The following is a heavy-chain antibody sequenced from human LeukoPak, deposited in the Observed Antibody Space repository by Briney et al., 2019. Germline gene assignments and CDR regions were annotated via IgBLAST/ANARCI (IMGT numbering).Heavy chain of an antibody. J-gene: IGHJ4*02. D-gene: IGHD5-24*01. CDR3: ATGGRDGYSNFDY. CDR2: ISGSGGST. Sequence: ETLSLTCAVYGGSFSGCYWSWVRPAPGKGLEWVSAISGSGGSTYYADSVKGRFTISRDNSKNTLYLQTNSLRAEDTAMYYCATGGRDGYSNFDYWGQGTLVTVSS. V-gene: IGHV3-23*01. CDR1: GGSFSGCY.